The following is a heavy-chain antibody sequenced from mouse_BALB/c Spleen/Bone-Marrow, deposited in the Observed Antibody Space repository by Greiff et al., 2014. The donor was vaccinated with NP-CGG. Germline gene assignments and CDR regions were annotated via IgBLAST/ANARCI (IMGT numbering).Heavy chain of an antibody. J-gene: IGHJ3*01. D-gene: IGHD1-1*01. Sequence: QVQLQQSGPGLVAPSQSLSITCTVSEFSLTSYGVHWVRQPPGKGLEWLGVIWAGGSTNYNSDLMSRLSISKDNSKSQVFLRMNGLQTDDTAMYYCARGGSSRAWFAYWGQGTLVTVSA. CDR2: IWAGGST. CDR1: EFSLTSYG. CDR3: ARGGSSRAWFAY. V-gene: IGHV2-9*02.